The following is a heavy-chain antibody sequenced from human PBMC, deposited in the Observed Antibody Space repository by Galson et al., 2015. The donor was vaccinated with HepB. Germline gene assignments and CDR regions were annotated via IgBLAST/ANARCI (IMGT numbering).Heavy chain of an antibody. V-gene: IGHV3-30*18. CDR1: GFSFSTCG. CDR3: VKDWSSSGTYYFDY. CDR2: ISYDGSNV. J-gene: IGHJ4*02. D-gene: IGHD6-13*01. Sequence: SLRLSCAVSGFSFSTCGMHWVRQAPGKGLEWVALISYDGSNVYYVDSVKGRFTTSRDNSKNTVNLQMNSLRPEDTAVYYCVKDWSSSGTYYFDYWGQGTPVTVSS.